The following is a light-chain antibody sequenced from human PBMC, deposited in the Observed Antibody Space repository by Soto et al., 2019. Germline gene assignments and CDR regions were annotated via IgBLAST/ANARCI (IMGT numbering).Light chain of an antibody. CDR3: QQSYSTPQT. J-gene: IGKJ1*01. CDR2: AAS. CDR1: QSVSAY. Sequence: DIQITQSPSSVSSSVVDRFTITCRASQSVSAYLNWYQQKPGKAPKLLIYAASSLQSGVPSRFSGSGSGTDFTLTISSLQPEDFATYYCQQSYSTPQTFGQGTKVDIK. V-gene: IGKV1-39*01.